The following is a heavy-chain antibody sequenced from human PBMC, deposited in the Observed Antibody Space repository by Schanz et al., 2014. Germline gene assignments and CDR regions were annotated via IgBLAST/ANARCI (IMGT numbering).Heavy chain of an antibody. CDR1: RLNFNNAW. CDR3: AREDTTFDY. D-gene: IGHD1-26*01. Sequence: EVQLEESGGGLVKPGGSLTLSCAASRLNFNNAWMHWVRQAPGKGLEWVGRIKSQFDGETADYGAAVRGRFTISRDDSQNTLYLQMNSLRDEDTAVYYCAREDTTFDYWGQGILVTVSS. V-gene: IGHV3-15*01. CDR2: IKSQFDGETA. J-gene: IGHJ4*02.